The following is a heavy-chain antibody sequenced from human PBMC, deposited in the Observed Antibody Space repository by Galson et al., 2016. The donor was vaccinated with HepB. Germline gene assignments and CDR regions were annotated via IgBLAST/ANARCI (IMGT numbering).Heavy chain of an antibody. J-gene: IGHJ4*02. Sequence: SLRLSCAASGFTFNSYSMSWVRQAPGKGLEWVSYISSGSSNKYYGDSVKGRFTISRDNSQNTLYLQMGNLRAEDTATYYCARGVGSTEMSCSDYWGQGTLVTVSS. V-gene: IGHV3-48*01. CDR1: GFTFNSYS. D-gene: IGHD1-26*01. CDR3: ARGVGSTEMSCSDY. CDR2: ISSGSSNK.